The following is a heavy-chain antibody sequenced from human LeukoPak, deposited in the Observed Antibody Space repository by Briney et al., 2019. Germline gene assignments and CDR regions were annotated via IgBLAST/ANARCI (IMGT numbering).Heavy chain of an antibody. CDR2: ISYDGSNK. CDR3: ARDNRILLGFDP. J-gene: IGHJ5*02. CDR1: GSISSGYW. D-gene: IGHD2-8*02. Sequence: LSLTCDVSGGSISSGYWWSWVRQAPGKGLEWVAVISYDGSNKYYADSVKGRFTISRDNSKNTLYLQMNSLRAEDTAVYYCARDNRILLGFDPWGQGTLVTVSS. V-gene: IGHV3-30-3*01.